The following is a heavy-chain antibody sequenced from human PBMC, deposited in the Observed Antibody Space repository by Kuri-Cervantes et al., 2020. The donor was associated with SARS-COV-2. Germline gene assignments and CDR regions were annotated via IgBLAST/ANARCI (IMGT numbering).Heavy chain of an antibody. J-gene: IGHJ1*01. CDR3: ARAGSGWYREGKYFQH. CDR2: ISDDGSNK. CDR1: GFTFSSYA. Sequence: GESLKISCAASGFTFSSYAMHWVRQAPGTGLEWVADISDDGSNKYYADSVKGRFTISRDNSKNTLYLQMNSLRAEDTAVYYCARAGSGWYREGKYFQHWGQGTLVTVSS. D-gene: IGHD6-19*01. V-gene: IGHV3-30*07.